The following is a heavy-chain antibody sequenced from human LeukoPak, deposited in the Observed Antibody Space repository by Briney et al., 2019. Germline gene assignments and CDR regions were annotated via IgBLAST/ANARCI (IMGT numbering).Heavy chain of an antibody. Sequence: ASVKVSCKASGYTFTGYYMHWVRQAPGQGLEWMGWINPNSGGTNYAQKFQGRVTMTRDTSISTAYMELSRLRSDDTAVYYCARGLVRFSYYYXXYXMDVWGQGTTVTVSS. J-gene: IGHJ6*02. CDR2: INPNSGGT. CDR1: GYTFTGYY. D-gene: IGHD3-3*01. CDR3: ARGLVRFSYYYXXYXMDV. V-gene: IGHV1-2*02.